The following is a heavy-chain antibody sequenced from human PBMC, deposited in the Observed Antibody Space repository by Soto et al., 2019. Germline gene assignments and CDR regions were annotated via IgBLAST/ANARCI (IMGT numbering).Heavy chain of an antibody. CDR1: GYTFPGYY. D-gene: IGHD1-26*01. Sequence: APVKVSCKASGYTFPGYYVHWVRQAPGQGLEWMGWINPNSGDTYLAQRFQGRVTMNRDTSIGTAYMELRGLTSDDTAEYYCAKGGAIVAAGTRVYLYNAMDVWGQGTTVTVSS. CDR2: INPNSGDT. V-gene: IGHV1-2*02. J-gene: IGHJ6*02. CDR3: AKGGAIVAAGTRVYLYNAMDV.